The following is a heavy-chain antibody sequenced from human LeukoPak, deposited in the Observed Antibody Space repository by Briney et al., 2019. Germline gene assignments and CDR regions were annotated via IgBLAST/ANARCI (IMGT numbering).Heavy chain of an antibody. CDR3: ARHMLGGKRSFDS. D-gene: IGHD4-23*01. CDR2: INHSGST. Sequence: KSSETLSLTCTVSGGSISSSSYYWSWIRQPPGKGLEWIGEINHSGSTNYNPSLKSRVTISVDTSKNQFSLNLSSVTAADTAVYYCARHMLGGKRSFDSWGQGTLVTVSS. J-gene: IGHJ4*02. V-gene: IGHV4-39*01. CDR1: GGSISSSSYY.